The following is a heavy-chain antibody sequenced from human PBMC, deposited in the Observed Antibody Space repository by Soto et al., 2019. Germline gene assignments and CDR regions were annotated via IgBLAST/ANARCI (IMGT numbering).Heavy chain of an antibody. V-gene: IGHV1-69*02. CDR1: GGTFSSYT. J-gene: IGHJ5*02. CDR2: IIPILGIA. D-gene: IGHD2-21*02. CDR3: AGGRRAYCGGDCYSA. Sequence: QVQLVQSGAEVKKPGDSVKVSCKASGGTFSSYTISWVRQAPGQGLEWMGRIIPILGIANYAQKFQGRVTITADKSMSTAYMELSSLRSEDWAVYYCAGGRRAYCGGDCYSAWGQGTMVTVSS.